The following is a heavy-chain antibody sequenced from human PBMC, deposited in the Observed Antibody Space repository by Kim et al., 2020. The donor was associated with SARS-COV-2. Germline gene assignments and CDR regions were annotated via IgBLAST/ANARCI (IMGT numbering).Heavy chain of an antibody. CDR3: ARDQSGYDTPPDY. J-gene: IGHJ4*02. CDR1: GFTFSSYS. V-gene: IGHV3-21*04. CDR2: ISSSSSYI. Sequence: GGSLRLSCAASGFTFSSYSMNWVRQAPGKGLEWVSSISSSSSYIYYADSVKGRFTISRDNAKNSLYLQMNSLRAEDTAVYYCARDQSGYDTPPDYWGQGTLVTVSS. D-gene: IGHD5-12*01.